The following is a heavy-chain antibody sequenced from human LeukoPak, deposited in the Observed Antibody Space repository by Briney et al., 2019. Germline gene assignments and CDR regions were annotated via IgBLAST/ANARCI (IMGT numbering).Heavy chain of an antibody. CDR3: ARVVGVGSYYNHYYYGMDV. V-gene: IGHV1-2*02. CDR1: GYTFTGYY. CDR2: INPNSGGT. J-gene: IGHJ6*02. D-gene: IGHD3-10*01. Sequence: ASVKVSCKASGYTFTGYYMHWVRQAPGQGLEWMGWINPNSGGTNYAQKFQGRVTMTRDTSISTAYMELSRLRSDDTAVYYCARVVGVGSYYNHYYYGMDVWGQGTTVTVSS.